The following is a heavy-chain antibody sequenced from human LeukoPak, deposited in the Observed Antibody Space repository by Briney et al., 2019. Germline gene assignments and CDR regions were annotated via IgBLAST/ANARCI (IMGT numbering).Heavy chain of an antibody. CDR2: IDTDGSST. V-gene: IGHV3-74*01. J-gene: IGHJ3*02. CDR1: GFTFDRHW. D-gene: IGHD5/OR15-5a*01. CDR3: ARGVSGTGPDI. Sequence: GGSLRLSCVASGFTFDRHWMHWVRHAPGKGLVWVSRIDTDGSSTDYADSVKGRFTISRDNAKNTMYLQMNSLRAEDTAVYYCARGVSGTGPDIWGLGTMVTVSS.